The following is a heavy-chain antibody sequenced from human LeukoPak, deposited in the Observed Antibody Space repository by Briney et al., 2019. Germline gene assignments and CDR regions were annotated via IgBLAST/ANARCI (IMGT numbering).Heavy chain of an antibody. Sequence: GRSLRLSCAASGFTFSSYAMSWVRQAPRKGLEWVSPISGSDGSTYYADSVKGPFTISRDNTRDTLFLQMNSLRAEDTAVYYCARVGSHDSGASYYWGQGSLVTVSS. J-gene: IGHJ4*02. CDR1: GFTFSSYA. D-gene: IGHD3-22*01. CDR2: ISGSDGST. V-gene: IGHV3-23*01. CDR3: ARVGSHDSGASYY.